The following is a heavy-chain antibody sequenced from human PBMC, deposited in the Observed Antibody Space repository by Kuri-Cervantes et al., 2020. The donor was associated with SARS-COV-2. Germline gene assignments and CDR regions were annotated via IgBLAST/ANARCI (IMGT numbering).Heavy chain of an antibody. J-gene: IGHJ4*02. Sequence: GESLKISCAASGFTVSSNYMSWVRQAPGKGLEWVSVIYSGGSTYYADSVKGRFTISRDNSKNTLYLQMNSLRAEDTAVYYCARTLGEDIVVVPAATFDYWGQGTLVTVSS. V-gene: IGHV3-66*02. D-gene: IGHD2-2*01. CDR3: ARTLGEDIVVVPAATFDY. CDR2: IYSGGST. CDR1: GFTVSSNY.